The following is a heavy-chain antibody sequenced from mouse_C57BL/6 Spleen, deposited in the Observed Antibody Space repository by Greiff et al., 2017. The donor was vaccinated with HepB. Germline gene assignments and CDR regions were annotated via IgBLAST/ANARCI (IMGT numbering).Heavy chain of an antibody. D-gene: IGHD2-4*01. Sequence: VQLVESGPGLVQPSQSLSITCTVSGFSLTSYGVHWVRQSPGKGLEWLGVIWSGGSTDYNAAFISRLSISKDNSKSQVFFKMNSLQADDTAIYYCARRKDDYDGGAWFAYWGQGTLVTVSA. V-gene: IGHV2-2*01. CDR2: IWSGGST. CDR3: ARRKDDYDGGAWFAY. CDR1: GFSLTSYG. J-gene: IGHJ3*01.